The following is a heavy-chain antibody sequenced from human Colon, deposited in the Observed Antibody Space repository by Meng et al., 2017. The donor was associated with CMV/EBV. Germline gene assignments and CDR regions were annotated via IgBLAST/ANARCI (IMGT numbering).Heavy chain of an antibody. CDR3: AKTGGTYSPPTYFDF. CDR1: GFNFGSYG. J-gene: IGHJ4*02. Sequence: GESLKISCAGSGFNFGSYGINWVRQRPGKGLEWVSVIYSGGTSTYYADSVKGRFTITRDNSKKIVYLQMESLRSEDTALYYCAKTGGTYSPPTYFDFWGQGILVTVSS. D-gene: IGHD4-11*01. CDR2: IYSGGTST. V-gene: IGHV3-23*03.